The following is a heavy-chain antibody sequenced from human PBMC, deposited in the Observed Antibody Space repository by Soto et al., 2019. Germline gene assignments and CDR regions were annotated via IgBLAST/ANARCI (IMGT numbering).Heavy chain of an antibody. CDR2: IIPIFGTA. CDR3: ARERTEEPYYYDTGYYYYGMDV. J-gene: IGHJ6*02. CDR1: GGTFSSYA. D-gene: IGHD3-22*01. V-gene: IGHV1-69*13. Sequence: ASVKVSCKASGGTFSSYAISWVRQAPGQGLEWMGGIIPIFGTANYAQKFQGRVTITADESTSTAYMELSSLRSEDTAVYYCARERTEEPYYYDTGYYYYGMDVWGQGATVTVSS.